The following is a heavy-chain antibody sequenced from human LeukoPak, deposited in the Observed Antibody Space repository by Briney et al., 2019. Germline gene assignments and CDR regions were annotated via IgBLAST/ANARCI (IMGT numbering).Heavy chain of an antibody. D-gene: IGHD6-19*01. CDR1: GGSFSGYY. J-gene: IGHJ4*02. CDR3: ARGGGWYLKEYHFDY. V-gene: IGHV4-34*01. Sequence: PSETLSLTCAVYGGSFSGYYWSWIRQPPGKGLEWIGEINHSGSTNYNPSLKSRVTISVDTSKNQFSLKLSSVTAADTAVYYCARGGGWYLKEYHFDYWGQGTLVTVSS. CDR2: INHSGST.